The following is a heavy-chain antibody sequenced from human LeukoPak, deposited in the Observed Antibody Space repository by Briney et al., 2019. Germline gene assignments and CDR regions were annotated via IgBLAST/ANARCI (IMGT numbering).Heavy chain of an antibody. Sequence: GGSLRLSCAASGFIFSNYPMHWVRQAPGKGLEWVAVISADGNNEHYADSAKGRFTLSRDNAKSTAYLQMNSLRSEDTAVYYCARPVVTAMSWFDPWGQGTLVTVSS. CDR1: GFIFSNYP. V-gene: IGHV3-30-3*01. CDR3: ARPVVTAMSWFDP. CDR2: ISADGNNE. J-gene: IGHJ5*02. D-gene: IGHD2-21*02.